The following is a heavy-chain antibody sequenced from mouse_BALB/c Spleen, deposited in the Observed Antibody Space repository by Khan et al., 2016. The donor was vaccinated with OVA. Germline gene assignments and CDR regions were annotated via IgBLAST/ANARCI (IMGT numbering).Heavy chain of an antibody. CDR2: IWSGGST. CDR3: ARNWNWDYYAMDY. D-gene: IGHD4-1*01. CDR1: GFSLTSYG. Sequence: QVQLKQSGPGLVQPSQSLSITCTVSGFSLTSYGVHWVRQSLGKGLEWLGVIWSGGSTDYNAAFISRLSISKDNSKSQVFFKMISLQANDTAIYYCARNWNWDYYAMDYWGQGTSVTVSS. V-gene: IGHV2-2*02. J-gene: IGHJ4*01.